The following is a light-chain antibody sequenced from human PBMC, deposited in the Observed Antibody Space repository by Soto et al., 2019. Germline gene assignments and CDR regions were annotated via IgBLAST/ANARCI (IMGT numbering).Light chain of an antibody. CDR1: QSISSW. Sequence: DIQMTQSPSTLYAYVGDRVTITCRASQSISSWLAWYQQKPGKAPKLLIYDASSLESGVPSRFSGSGSGTEFTLTISSLQPDDFATYYCQQYNSYSTFGQGTKVDIK. J-gene: IGKJ1*01. CDR2: DAS. CDR3: QQYNSYST. V-gene: IGKV1-5*01.